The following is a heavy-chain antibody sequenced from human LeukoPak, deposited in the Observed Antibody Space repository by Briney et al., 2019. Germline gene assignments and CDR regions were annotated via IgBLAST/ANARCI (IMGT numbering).Heavy chain of an antibody. J-gene: IGHJ4*02. CDR1: GFTFSSHG. Sequence: GGSLRLSCAASGFTFSSHGINWVRQAPGKGLEWVSYISSSSSTIYYADSVKGRFTISRDNAKNSLYLQINSLRAADTAVYYCARGASYFDYWGQGTLVTVSS. CDR3: ARGASYFDY. CDR2: ISSSSSTI. V-gene: IGHV3-48*01.